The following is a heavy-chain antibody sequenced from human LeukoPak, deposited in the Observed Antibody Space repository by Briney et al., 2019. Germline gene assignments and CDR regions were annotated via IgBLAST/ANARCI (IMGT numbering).Heavy chain of an antibody. J-gene: IGHJ2*01. V-gene: IGHV4-59*01. CDR2: IYYSGST. CDR3: AGGRAGRRYPLYFDL. CDR1: GGSISSYY. D-gene: IGHD6-6*01. Sequence: PSETLSLTCTVSGGSISSYYWSWIRQPPGKGREWMGYIYYSGSTNYNPSRKSRVTISVDMSKNQLHLKLTSVTAADGAVYYCAGGRAGRRYPLYFDLWGRGTLVSVSS.